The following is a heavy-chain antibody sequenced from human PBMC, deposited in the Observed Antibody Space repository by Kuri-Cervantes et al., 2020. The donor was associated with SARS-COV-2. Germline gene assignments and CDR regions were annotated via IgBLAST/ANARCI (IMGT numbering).Heavy chain of an antibody. CDR2: IYYSGST. Sequence: ESLKISCAASGFTFSDYYMSWIRQAPGKGLEWIGSIYYSGSTYYNPSLKSRVTISVDTSKNQFSLNLSSVTAADTAVYYCASYIVVVAGGGGWFDPWGQGTLVTVSS. CDR1: GFTFSDYY. V-gene: IGHV4-38-2*01. D-gene: IGHD2-21*02. J-gene: IGHJ5*02. CDR3: ASYIVVVAGGGGWFDP.